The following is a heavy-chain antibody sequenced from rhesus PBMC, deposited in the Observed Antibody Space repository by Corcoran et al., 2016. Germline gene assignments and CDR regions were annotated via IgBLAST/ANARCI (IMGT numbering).Heavy chain of an antibody. Sequence: QLQLQESGPGLVKPSETLSLTCAVSGGSISSNYWSWIRQPPGKGLEWIGRISGSGGSTDYNPSLKSRVTFLTDTFKNQFSLKLSSVTAADTAVYYCAREIGVLVVVAIDFWGQGLRVTVSS. V-gene: IGHV4-173*01. J-gene: IGHJ3*01. CDR1: GGSISSNY. CDR2: ISGSGGST. CDR3: AREIGVLVVVAIDF. D-gene: IGHD2-21*01.